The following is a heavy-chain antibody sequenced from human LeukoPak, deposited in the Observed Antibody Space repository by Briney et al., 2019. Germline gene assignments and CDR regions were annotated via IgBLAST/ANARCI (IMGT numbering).Heavy chain of an antibody. CDR2: INDNGRST. CDR3: AKVGSRWEFDY. D-gene: IGHD5-24*01. J-gene: IGHJ4*02. CDR1: GFTFSSYA. Sequence: GGSLRLSCAASGFTFSSYAMSWVRQAPGKGLEWVSAINDNGRSTYYADSVKGRFTISRDNSKNTLYLQMNSLRAEDTAVYYCAKVGSRWEFDYWGQGTLVTVSS. V-gene: IGHV3-23*01.